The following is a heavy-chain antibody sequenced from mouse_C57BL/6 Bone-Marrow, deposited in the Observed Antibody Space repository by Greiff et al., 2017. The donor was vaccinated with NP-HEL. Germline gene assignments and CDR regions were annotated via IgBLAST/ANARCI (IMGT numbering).Heavy chain of an antibody. Sequence: EVQLQQSGPELVQPGASVKISCKASGYTFTDYYMNWVQQSPGKSLEWVGDINPNNGGTSYNQKFKGKATFTVDKSSSTAYMGLRSLTSDDSAVYYSSPYRVISTVVPFDSCRQGTTLTVSS. J-gene: IGHJ2*01. D-gene: IGHD1-1*01. CDR2: INPNNGGT. V-gene: IGHV1-26*01. CDR1: GYTFTDYY. CDR3: SPYRVISTVVPFDS.